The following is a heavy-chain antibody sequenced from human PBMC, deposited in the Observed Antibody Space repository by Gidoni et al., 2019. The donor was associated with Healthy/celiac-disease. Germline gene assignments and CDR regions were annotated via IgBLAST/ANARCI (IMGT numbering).Heavy chain of an antibody. Sequence: EVQLVESGGGLVQPGGSLRLSCADSGFTFSRYYMHWVRQATGKGLEWVSAIGTAGDPYYPGSVKGRFTISRENAKNSLYLQMNSLRAGDTAVYYCARGRRGAAAGWYYFDYWGQGTLVTVSS. CDR2: IGTAGDP. D-gene: IGHD6-13*01. V-gene: IGHV3-13*05. J-gene: IGHJ4*02. CDR1: GFTFSRYY. CDR3: ARGRRGAAAGWYYFDY.